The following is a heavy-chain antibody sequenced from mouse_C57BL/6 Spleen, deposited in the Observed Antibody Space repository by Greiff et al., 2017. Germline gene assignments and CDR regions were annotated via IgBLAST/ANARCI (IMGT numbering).Heavy chain of an antibody. CDR2: ISSGGSYT. D-gene: IGHD2-4*01. CDR1: GFTFSSYG. Sequence: EVQLVESGGDLVKPGGSLKLSCAASGFTFSSYGMSWVRQTPDKRLEWVATISSGGSYTYYPDSVKGRFTISRDNAKNTLYLQMSSLKSEDTAMYYCARHYYDYDRHAMDYWGQGTSVTVSS. J-gene: IGHJ4*01. CDR3: ARHYYDYDRHAMDY. V-gene: IGHV5-6*01.